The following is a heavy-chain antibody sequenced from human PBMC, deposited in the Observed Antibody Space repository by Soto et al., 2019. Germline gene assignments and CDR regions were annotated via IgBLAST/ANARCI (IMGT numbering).Heavy chain of an antibody. Sequence: PGGSLRLSCTASGFTFGDYAMSWFRQAPGKGLEWVGFIRSKAYGGTTEYAASVKGRFTISRDDSKSTAYLQMNSLKTEDTAVYYCTSRDGYNSYYYYGMDVWGQGTTVTVSS. CDR2: IRSKAYGGTT. CDR1: GFTFGDYA. CDR3: TSRDGYNSYYYYGMDV. V-gene: IGHV3-49*03. J-gene: IGHJ6*02. D-gene: IGHD5-12*01.